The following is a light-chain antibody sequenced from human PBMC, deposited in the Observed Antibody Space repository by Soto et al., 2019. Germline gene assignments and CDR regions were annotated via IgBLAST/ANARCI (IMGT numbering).Light chain of an antibody. CDR2: DAS. CDR3: QQRYNWPRA. Sequence: EIVLTQSPATLSLSLGERATLSCRASQNINTYLVWYQQKPGQAPRLLIYDASKRAIGIPDRFSGSGSGTDVTLTISSLAPEDFALYYCQQRYNWPRAFGGGTKVEIK. V-gene: IGKV3-11*01. J-gene: IGKJ4*01. CDR1: QNINTY.